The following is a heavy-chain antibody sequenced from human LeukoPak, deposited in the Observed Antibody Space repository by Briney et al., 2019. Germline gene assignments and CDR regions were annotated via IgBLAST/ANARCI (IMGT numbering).Heavy chain of an antibody. Sequence: SETLSLTCAVYGGSFSGYYWSWIRQPPGKGLEWIGEINHSGSTNYNPSLKSRVTISVDTSKNQFSLKLSSVTAADTAVYYCARHGRYESYYFDYWGQGTLVTVSS. J-gene: IGHJ4*02. CDR3: ARHGRYESYYFDY. CDR1: GGSFSGYY. D-gene: IGHD3-22*01. CDR2: INHSGST. V-gene: IGHV4-34*01.